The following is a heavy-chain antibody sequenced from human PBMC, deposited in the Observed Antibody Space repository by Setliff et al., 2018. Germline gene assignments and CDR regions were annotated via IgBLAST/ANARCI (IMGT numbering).Heavy chain of an antibody. V-gene: IGHV1-18*01. D-gene: IGHD2-2*01. CDR1: GYAFGSSG. J-gene: IGHJ4*02. Sequence: ASVKVSCKASGYAFGSSGISWVRQAPGQGLEWMGWISAYNGYIVYAQKFQGRVTMTTDTSTTTAYMEVRSLRSDDTAVYYCARDRKEIVVKPPAASLDYWGQGTQVTVSS. CDR2: ISAYNGYI. CDR3: ARDRKEIVVKPPAASLDY.